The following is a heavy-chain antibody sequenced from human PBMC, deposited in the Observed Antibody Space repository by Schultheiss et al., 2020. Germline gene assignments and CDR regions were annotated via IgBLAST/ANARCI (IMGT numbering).Heavy chain of an antibody. Sequence: SETLSLTCTVSGGSISSSSYYWGWIRQPPGKGLEWIGYIYYSGSTNYNPSLKSRVTISVDTSKNQFSLKLSSVTAADTAVYYCARDVTYDAFDIWGQGTMVNV. CDR2: IYYSGST. V-gene: IGHV4-61*05. J-gene: IGHJ3*02. CDR3: ARDVTYDAFDI. CDR1: GGSISSSSYY. D-gene: IGHD2/OR15-2a*01.